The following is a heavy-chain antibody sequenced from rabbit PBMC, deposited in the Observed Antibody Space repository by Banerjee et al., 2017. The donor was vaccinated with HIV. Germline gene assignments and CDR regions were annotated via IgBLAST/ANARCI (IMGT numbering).Heavy chain of an antibody. D-gene: IGHD8-1*01. CDR2: IYIGSSGST. CDR1: GFSFSSGYD. J-gene: IGHJ4*01. Sequence: QQLVESGGGLVKPGASLTLTCTASGFSFSSGYDMCWVRQAPGKGLEWIACIYIGSSGSTYYAGWAKGRFTISKTSSTTVTLQMPRLTAADTATYFCVRRDYGSGTYYDLWGPGTLVTVS. V-gene: IGHV1S40*01. CDR3: VRRDYGSGTYYDL.